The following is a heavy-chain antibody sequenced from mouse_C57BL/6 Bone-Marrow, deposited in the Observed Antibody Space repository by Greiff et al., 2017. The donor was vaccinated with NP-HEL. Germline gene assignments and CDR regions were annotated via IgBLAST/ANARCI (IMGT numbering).Heavy chain of an antibody. J-gene: IGHJ2*01. CDR1: GFTFSDYG. CDR2: ISSGSSTI. D-gene: IGHD2-3*01. CDR3: ARDGYFGKDY. Sequence: EVQLQESGGGLVKPGGSLKLSCAASGFTFSDYGMHWVRQAPEKGLEWVAYISSGSSTIYYADTVKGRFTISRDNAKNTLFLQMTSLRSEDTAMYYCARDGYFGKDYRGQGTTLAVSS. V-gene: IGHV5-17*01.